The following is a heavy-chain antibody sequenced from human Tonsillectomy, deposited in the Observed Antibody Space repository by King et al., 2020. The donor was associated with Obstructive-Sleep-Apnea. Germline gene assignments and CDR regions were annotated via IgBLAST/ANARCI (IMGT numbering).Heavy chain of an antibody. V-gene: IGHV3-7*01. Sequence: VQLVESGGALVQPGGSLTLSCVASGLAFENCWMTWVRQAPGKGLEWVANINQRGSAQFYVYSVGGRFTISSDNAKNSLYLHMNNLRGEDTAVYHCASGSGSGRYRYHYGMDVWGQGTTVTVSS. J-gene: IGHJ6*02. CDR3: ASGSGSGRYRYHYGMDV. CDR1: GLAFENCW. D-gene: IGHD3-10*01. CDR2: INQRGSAQ.